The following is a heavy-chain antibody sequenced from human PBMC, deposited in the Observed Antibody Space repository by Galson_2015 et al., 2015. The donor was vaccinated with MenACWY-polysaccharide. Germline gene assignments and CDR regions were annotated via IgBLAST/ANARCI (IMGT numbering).Heavy chain of an antibody. J-gene: IGHJ5*02. V-gene: IGHV1-3*01. CDR3: ARDLGDGYNCWFDP. Sequence: SVKVSCKASGYTFTSYAMHWVRQAPGQRLEWVGWINAGNGNTKYSQKFQGRVTITRDTSASTAYMELSSLRSEDTAVYYCARDLGDGYNCWFDPWGQGTLVTVSS. CDR2: INAGNGNT. CDR1: GYTFTSYA. D-gene: IGHD5-24*01.